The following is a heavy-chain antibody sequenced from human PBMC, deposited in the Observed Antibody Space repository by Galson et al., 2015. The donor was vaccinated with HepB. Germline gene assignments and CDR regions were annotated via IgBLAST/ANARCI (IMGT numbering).Heavy chain of an antibody. D-gene: IGHD1-26*01. CDR3: ARDGRSTAAYGY. Sequence: SVKVSCKASGGTFRSSAFRWVRQAPGQGLEWLGGIIPMFGQTNFAQNFQGRVTFTADESTSTAYMELKSMRSDDTAVYYCARDGRSTAAYGYWDQGTLVAVSA. CDR2: IIPMFGQT. J-gene: IGHJ4*02. CDR1: GGTFRSSA. V-gene: IGHV1-69*13.